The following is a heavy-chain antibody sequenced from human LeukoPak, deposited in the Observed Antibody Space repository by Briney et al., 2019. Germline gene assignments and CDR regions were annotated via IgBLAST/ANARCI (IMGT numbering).Heavy chain of an antibody. V-gene: IGHV3-30-3*01. D-gene: IGHD3-9*01. CDR1: GFTFSSYA. Sequence: PGGSLRLSCAASGFTFSSYAMHWVRQAPGKGLEWVAVISYDGSNKYYADSVKGRFTISRDNSKNTLYLQMNSLRAEDTAVYYCAKGEDKPYYDILTGFYYFDYWGQGALVTVSS. CDR2: ISYDGSNK. J-gene: IGHJ4*02. CDR3: AKGEDKPYYDILTGFYYFDY.